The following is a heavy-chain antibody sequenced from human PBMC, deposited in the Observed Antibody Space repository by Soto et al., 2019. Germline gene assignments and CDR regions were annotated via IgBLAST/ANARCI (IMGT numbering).Heavy chain of an antibody. V-gene: IGHV1-69*04. CDR2: IIPILGIA. CDR3: ARDSIYSSSPRNWFDP. D-gene: IGHD6-13*01. CDR1: GGTFSSYT. J-gene: IGHJ5*02. Sequence: SVKVSCKASGGTFSSYTISWVRQAPGQGLEWMGRIIPILGIANYAQKFQGRVTITADKSTSTAYMELSSLRSEDTAVYYCARDSIYSSSPRNWFDPWGQGTLVTVSS.